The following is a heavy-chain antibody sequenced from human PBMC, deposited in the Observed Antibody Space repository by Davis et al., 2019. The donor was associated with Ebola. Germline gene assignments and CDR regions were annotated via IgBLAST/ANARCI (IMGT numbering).Heavy chain of an antibody. Sequence: PGGSLRLSCAASGFIFSDYWMHWVRQDPEKGLVWVSRISPEGGIPHYADSVEGRFTISRDNVENTLYLQMNSLRPEDTAVYYCFRGVLSYDTTSPPPASGGQGTLVTVSS. CDR2: ISPEGGIP. V-gene: IGHV3-74*01. CDR1: GFIFSDYW. CDR3: FRGVLSYDTTSPPPAS. J-gene: IGHJ4*02. D-gene: IGHD3-22*01.